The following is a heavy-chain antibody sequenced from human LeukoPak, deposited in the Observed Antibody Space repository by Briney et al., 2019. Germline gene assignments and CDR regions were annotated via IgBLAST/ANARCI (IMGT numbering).Heavy chain of an antibody. Sequence: GGSLRLSCAASGFTFSSYEMNWVRQAPGKGLEWVSYISSSGSTIYYADSVKGRFTISRDNAKNSLYLQMNSLRAEDTAVYYCARELYNSGYYWGQGTLVTVSS. CDR3: ARELYNSGYY. D-gene: IGHD5-24*01. CDR1: GFTFSSYE. J-gene: IGHJ4*02. V-gene: IGHV3-48*03. CDR2: ISSSGSTI.